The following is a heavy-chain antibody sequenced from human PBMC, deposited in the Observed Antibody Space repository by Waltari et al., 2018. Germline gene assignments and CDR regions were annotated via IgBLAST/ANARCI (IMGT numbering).Heavy chain of an antibody. CDR2: IYTSGST. D-gene: IGHD4-17*01. Sequence: QVQLQESGPGLVKPSQTLSLTCTVSGGSISSGSYYWSWIRQPAGKGLEWIGRIYTSGSTNYNPSLKSRVTISVDTSKNQFSLKLSSVTAADTAVDYCARGGDYFDYWGQGTLVTVSS. V-gene: IGHV4-61*02. CDR1: GGSISSGSYY. CDR3: ARGGDYFDY. J-gene: IGHJ4*02.